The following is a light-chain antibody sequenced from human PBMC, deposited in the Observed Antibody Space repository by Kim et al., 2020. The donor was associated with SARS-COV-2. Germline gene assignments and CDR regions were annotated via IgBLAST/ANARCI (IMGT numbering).Light chain of an antibody. CDR3: QQSYITPFT. CDR1: QSISSH. Sequence: SSVGDRVTITCRTSQSISSHLNWYHQKPGRAPKLLISAASTLQGGVPSRFSGSGSETDFTLTISSLQPEDFATYFCQQSYITPFTFGPGTKVDIK. CDR2: AAS. J-gene: IGKJ3*01. V-gene: IGKV1-39*01.